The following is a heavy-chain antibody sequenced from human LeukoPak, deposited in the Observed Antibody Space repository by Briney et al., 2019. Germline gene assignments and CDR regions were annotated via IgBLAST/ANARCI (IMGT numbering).Heavy chain of an antibody. CDR3: ARSYSHYYGSGSYYNYAFDI. CDR2: IIPIFGTA. Sequence: SVKVSCKASGGTFSSYAISWVRQAPGQGLEWMGRIIPIFGTANYAQKFQGRVTITTDESTSTAYMELSSLRSEDAAVYYCARSYSHYYGSGSYYNYAFDIWGQGTMVTVSS. D-gene: IGHD3-10*01. CDR1: GGTFSSYA. J-gene: IGHJ3*02. V-gene: IGHV1-69*05.